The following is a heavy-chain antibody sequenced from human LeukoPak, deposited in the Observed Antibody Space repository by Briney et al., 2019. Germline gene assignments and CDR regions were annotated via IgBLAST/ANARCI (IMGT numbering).Heavy chain of an antibody. Sequence: GGGLRLSCAASGFTLISYAMSWVRQAPGKGLEWVSAISGSGGSTYYADSVKGRFTISRDNSKNTLYLQMNSLRAEDTAVYYCAKQRVAGAPFFDYWGQGTLVTVSS. CDR1: GFTLISYA. CDR2: ISGSGGST. V-gene: IGHV3-23*01. D-gene: IGHD6-19*01. J-gene: IGHJ4*02. CDR3: AKQRVAGAPFFDY.